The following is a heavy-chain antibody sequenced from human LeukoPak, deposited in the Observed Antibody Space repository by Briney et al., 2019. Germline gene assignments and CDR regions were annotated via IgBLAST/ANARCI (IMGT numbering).Heavy chain of an antibody. CDR3: AREGRPRLWEYQYFDY. J-gene: IGHJ4*02. CDR1: GDSVSSNSAA. Sequence: SQTLSLTCAISGDSVSSNSAAWNWIRQSPSRGLEWLGRTYYRSKWYNDYAVSVKSRITINPDTSKNQFSLQLNSVTPEDTAVYYCAREGRPRLWEYQYFDYWGQGTLVTVSS. V-gene: IGHV6-1*01. D-gene: IGHD2-2*01. CDR2: TYYRSKWYN.